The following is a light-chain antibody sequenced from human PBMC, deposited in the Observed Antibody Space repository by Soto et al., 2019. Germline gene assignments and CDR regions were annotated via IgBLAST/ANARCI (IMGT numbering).Light chain of an antibody. J-gene: IGLJ1*01. CDR1: SSDVGGYNY. CDR2: DVS. V-gene: IGLV2-14*01. Sequence: QSALTQPASVSGSPGQSITISCTGTSSDVGGYNYVSWYQQHPGKAPKLMIYDVSNRPSGVSNRFSGSKSGNTASLTSSGLQAEDEADYYCSSYTSSSTLLYVFGTGTKGTVL. CDR3: SSYTSSSTLLYV.